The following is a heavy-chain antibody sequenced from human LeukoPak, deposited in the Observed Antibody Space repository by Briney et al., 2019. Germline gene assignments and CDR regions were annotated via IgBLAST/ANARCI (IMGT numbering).Heavy chain of an antibody. J-gene: IGHJ4*02. V-gene: IGHV3-23*01. CDR2: ITATSSST. CDR3: AKLFESGTYNNFFHY. Sequence: GGSLRLSCAASGFTVSSNYMSLVRQAPGKGLEWVSAITATSSSTHDADSVQGRFTISRDNSKNTLYLQMNSLRPEDTAIYYCAKLFESGTYNNFFHYWGQGTLVTVFS. D-gene: IGHD3-10*01. CDR1: GFTVSSNY.